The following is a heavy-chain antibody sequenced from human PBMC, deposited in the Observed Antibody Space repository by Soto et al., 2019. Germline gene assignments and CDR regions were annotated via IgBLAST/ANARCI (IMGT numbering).Heavy chain of an antibody. CDR1: GFSFSSAW. V-gene: IGHV3-15*07. Sequence: EVQLVESGGDLVKPGGSLRLSCAASGFSFSSAWMNWVRQAPGKGLEWVGRIKSRISGETTDYTAPVKGRFTTSRDDSKNTRYLQMNSLKTEDTALYYCTTDAGHFYGSGGYLWDNWGQGTLVTVSS. CDR3: TTDAGHFYGSGGYLWDN. J-gene: IGHJ4*02. D-gene: IGHD3-10*01. CDR2: IKSRISGETT.